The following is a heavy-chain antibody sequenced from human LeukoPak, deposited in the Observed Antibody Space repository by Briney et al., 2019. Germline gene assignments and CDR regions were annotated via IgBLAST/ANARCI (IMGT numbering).Heavy chain of an antibody. V-gene: IGHV4-4*07. J-gene: IGHJ6*03. CDR3: ARDVSSSWSYYYYNYMDV. Sequence: PSETLSLTCNVSGGSISSYYWSWIRQPAGKGLEWIGRIYTSGSTNYNPSLKSRVTMSVDTSKNQFSLKLSSVTAADTAVYYCARDVSSSWSYYYYNYMDVWGKGTTVTISS. CDR2: IYTSGST. D-gene: IGHD6-13*01. CDR1: GGSISSYY.